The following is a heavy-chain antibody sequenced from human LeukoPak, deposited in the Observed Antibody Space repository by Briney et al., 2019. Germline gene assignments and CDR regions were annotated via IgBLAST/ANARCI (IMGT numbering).Heavy chain of an antibody. CDR2: ISSSSSTI. CDR1: GFTFSSYA. J-gene: IGHJ3*02. D-gene: IGHD4-23*01. Sequence: GGSPRLSCAASGFTFSSYAMSWVRQAPGKGLEWVSYISSSSSTIYYADSVKGRFTISRDNAKNSLYLQMNSLRAEDTAVYYCARDSYGGIDAFDIWGQGTMVTVSS. CDR3: ARDSYGGIDAFDI. V-gene: IGHV3-48*01.